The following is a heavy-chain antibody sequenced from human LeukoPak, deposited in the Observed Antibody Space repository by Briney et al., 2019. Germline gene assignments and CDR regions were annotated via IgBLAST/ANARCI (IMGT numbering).Heavy chain of an antibody. D-gene: IGHD2-2*01. J-gene: IGHJ5*02. CDR1: GGSISSYY. V-gene: IGHV4-59*01. Sequence: PSETLSLTCTVSGGSISSYYWSWIRQPPGKGLEWIGYIYYSGSTNYNPSLKSRVTISVDTSKNQFSLKLSSVTAADTAVYYCARCTPADWFDPWGQGTLVTVSS. CDR3: ARCTPADWFDP. CDR2: IYYSGST.